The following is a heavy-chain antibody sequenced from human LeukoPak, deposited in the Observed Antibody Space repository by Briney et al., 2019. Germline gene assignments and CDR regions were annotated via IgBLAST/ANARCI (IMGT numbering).Heavy chain of an antibody. V-gene: IGHV3-53*04. D-gene: IGHD4-17*01. CDR3: AKGGRYGDYEDYFDY. J-gene: IGHJ4*02. Sequence: PGGSLRLSCAASGFIVSSNYMSWVRQAPGKGLEWVSVIYSGGSTYYADSVKGRFTISRHNSQNTLYLQMNSLRAEDTAVYYCAKGGRYGDYEDYFDYWGQGTLVTVSS. CDR2: IYSGGST. CDR1: GFIVSSNY.